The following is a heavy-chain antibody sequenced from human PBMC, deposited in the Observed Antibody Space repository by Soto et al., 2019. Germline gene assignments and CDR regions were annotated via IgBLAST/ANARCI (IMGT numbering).Heavy chain of an antibody. J-gene: IGHJ4*02. CDR2: INTDGSST. Sequence: GGSLRLSCVGSGFTFSTYTMNWFRLAPGKGLVWVSRINTDGSSTSYADSVKGRFTISRDNAKNTLYLQMDSLRAEDTAVYYCARASDSSGYYDYWGQGTLVTVSS. V-gene: IGHV3-74*01. D-gene: IGHD3-22*01. CDR3: ARASDSSGYYDY. CDR1: GFTFSTYT.